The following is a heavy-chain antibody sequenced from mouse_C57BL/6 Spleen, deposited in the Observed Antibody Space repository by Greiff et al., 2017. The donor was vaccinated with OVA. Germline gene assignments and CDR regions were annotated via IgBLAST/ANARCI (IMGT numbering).Heavy chain of an antibody. Sequence: VQLQQSGPELVKPGDSVKISCKASGYSFTGYFMNWVMPSHGTSLEWIGRINPYNGATFYNQKFKGQATLTVDKSSSTAHMELRSLTSEDSAVYYCARGVTTGYYAMDYWGQGTSVTVSS. CDR1: GYSFTGYF. CDR2: INPYNGAT. V-gene: IGHV1-20*01. D-gene: IGHD2-2*01. J-gene: IGHJ4*01. CDR3: ARGVTTGYYAMDY.